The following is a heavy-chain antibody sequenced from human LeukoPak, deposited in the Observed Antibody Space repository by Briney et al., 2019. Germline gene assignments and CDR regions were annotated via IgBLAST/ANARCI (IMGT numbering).Heavy chain of an antibody. V-gene: IGHV3-9*01. D-gene: IGHD3-3*01. CDR3: TKWRGAQSEFDY. Sequence: GGSLRLSCAASGFTFDDYAMHWVRQAPGKGLEWVSGISWNSGSIGYADSVKGRFTISRDNAKNSLYLQMNSLRAEDTAVYYCTKWRGAQSEFDYWGQGTLVTVSS. CDR1: GFTFDDYA. J-gene: IGHJ4*02. CDR2: ISWNSGSI.